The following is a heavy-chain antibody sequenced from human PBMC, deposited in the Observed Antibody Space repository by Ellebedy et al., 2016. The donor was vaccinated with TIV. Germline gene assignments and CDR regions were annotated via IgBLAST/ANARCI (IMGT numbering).Heavy chain of an antibody. D-gene: IGHD2-2*01. CDR3: ARETVVPAAIRYYYYGMDV. V-gene: IGHV3-21*01. Sequence: GESLKISXAASGFTFSSYSMNWVRQAPGKGLEWVSSISSSSSYIYYADSVKGRFTISRDNAKNSLYLQMNSLRAEDTAVYYCARETVVPAAIRYYYYGMDVWGQGTTVTVSS. CDR2: ISSSSSYI. CDR1: GFTFSSYS. J-gene: IGHJ6*02.